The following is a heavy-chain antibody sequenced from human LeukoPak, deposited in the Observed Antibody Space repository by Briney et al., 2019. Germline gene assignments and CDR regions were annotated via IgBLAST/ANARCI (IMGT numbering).Heavy chain of an antibody. CDR2: IKSKSDGGTT. V-gene: IGHV3-15*05. J-gene: IGHJ4*02. Sequence: GGSLRRSCAASGFSFSRAWMSWVRQAPGKGLEWVGRIKSKSDGGTTDYAAPVKGRFTISRDDSKNTLFLQVNSLKIEDTAVYYCTTVTLRPVGLWGQGTLVTVSS. CDR3: TTVTLRPVGL. D-gene: IGHD3-10*01. CDR1: GFSFSRAW.